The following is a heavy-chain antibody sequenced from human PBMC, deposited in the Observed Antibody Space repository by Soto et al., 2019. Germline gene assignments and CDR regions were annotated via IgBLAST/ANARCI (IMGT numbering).Heavy chain of an antibody. Sequence: EIQLLESGGGLVQPGESLRLSCAASGFTSSNYAMTWVRQAPGKGLEWVSTISGSGGSTYYADSVKGRFTISRDNSKHTLFLQMNSLRTENTAVYYCAKDSVGTHWDNWGQGTLLTVSS. D-gene: IGHD1-1*01. CDR3: AKDSVGTHWDN. J-gene: IGHJ4*02. CDR1: GFTSSNYA. V-gene: IGHV3-23*01. CDR2: ISGSGGST.